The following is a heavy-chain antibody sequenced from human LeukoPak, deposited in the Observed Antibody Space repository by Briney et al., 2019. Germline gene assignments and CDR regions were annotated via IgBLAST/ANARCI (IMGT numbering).Heavy chain of an antibody. V-gene: IGHV3-23*01. J-gene: IGHJ4*02. Sequence: GGSLRLSCAASGFTFTTYAMSWVRQAPGKGLEWASTVGGNGGSTYYADSVKGRFTISRDNPKNTLYLQMNTLRAEDTAVYYCAKGYSGSYRSYFDYWGQGSLVTVSS. D-gene: IGHD1-26*01. CDR3: AKGYSGSYRSYFDY. CDR1: GFTFTTYA. CDR2: VGGNGGST.